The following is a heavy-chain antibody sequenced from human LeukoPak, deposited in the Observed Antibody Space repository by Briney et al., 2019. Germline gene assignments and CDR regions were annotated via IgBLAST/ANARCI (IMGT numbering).Heavy chain of an antibody. J-gene: IGHJ4*02. CDR1: GFTFSSYG. Sequence: GRSLRLSCAASGFTFSSYGMHWVRQAPGKGLEWVAVISYDGSNKYYVDSVKGRFTISRDNSKNTLYLQMNSLRAEDTAVYYCAKGVGYSSGWYTNWGQGTLVTVSS. V-gene: IGHV3-30*18. CDR2: ISYDGSNK. CDR3: AKGVGYSSGWYTN. D-gene: IGHD6-19*01.